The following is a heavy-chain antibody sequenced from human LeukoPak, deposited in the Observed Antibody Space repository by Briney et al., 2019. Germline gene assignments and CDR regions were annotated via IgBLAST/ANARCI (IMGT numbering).Heavy chain of an antibody. D-gene: IGHD2-2*01. CDR3: ATHCSGTTCHRDY. V-gene: IGHV3-30*02. CDR1: GFTFSSSA. Sequence: PGGSLRLSCAVSGFTFSSSAMHWVRQAPGKGLECVAFIQSDGSYKHYSDSVKGRFTISRDNSKNTLYLEMNSLRVVDTGVYYCATHCSGTTCHRDYWGQGTLVTVSS. J-gene: IGHJ4*02. CDR2: IQSDGSYK.